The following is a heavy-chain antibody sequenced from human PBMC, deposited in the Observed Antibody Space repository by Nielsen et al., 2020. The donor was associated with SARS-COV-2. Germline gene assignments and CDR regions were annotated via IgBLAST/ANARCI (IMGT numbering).Heavy chain of an antibody. D-gene: IGHD6-19*01. CDR3: ARDLIAVAGTSVFDY. Sequence: GGSLRLSCAASGFTFSSYWMSWVRQAPGKGLEWVANIKQDGSEKYYVDSVKGRFTIPRDNAKNSLYLQMNSLRAEDTAVYYCARDLIAVAGTSVFDYWGQGTLVTVSS. V-gene: IGHV3-7*01. J-gene: IGHJ4*02. CDR2: IKQDGSEK. CDR1: GFTFSSYW.